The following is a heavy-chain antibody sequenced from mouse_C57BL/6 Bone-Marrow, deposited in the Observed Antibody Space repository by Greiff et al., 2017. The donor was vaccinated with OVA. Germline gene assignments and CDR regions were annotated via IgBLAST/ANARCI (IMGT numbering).Heavy chain of an antibody. D-gene: IGHD1-1*01. CDR3: ARPDITTVEATDY. Sequence: VQLQQPGAELVRPGPSVKLSCKASGYTFPSYWMHWVKQRPGQGLEWIGVIDPSDSYTNYNQKFKGKATLTVDTSCSTAYMQLSSLTSEDSAVCGCARPDITTVEATDYWGQGTTLTVSS. J-gene: IGHJ2*01. CDR1: GYTFPSYW. V-gene: IGHV1-59*01. CDR2: IDPSDSYT.